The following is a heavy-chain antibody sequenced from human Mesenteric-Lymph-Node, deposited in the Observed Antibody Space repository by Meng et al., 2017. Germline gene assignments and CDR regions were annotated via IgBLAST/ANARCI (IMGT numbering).Heavy chain of an antibody. CDR3: AKDHCSSTSCYFDN. J-gene: IGHJ4*02. Sequence: GESLKISCAASGFTFSSYAMSWVRQAPGKGPEWVSAISGSGYNTYYADSVKGRFTISRDNSKNTLYLQMNSLRAEDTAVYYCAKDHCSSTSCYFDNWGQGTLVTVSS. CDR2: ISGSGYNT. CDR1: GFTFSSYA. D-gene: IGHD2-2*01. V-gene: IGHV3-23*01.